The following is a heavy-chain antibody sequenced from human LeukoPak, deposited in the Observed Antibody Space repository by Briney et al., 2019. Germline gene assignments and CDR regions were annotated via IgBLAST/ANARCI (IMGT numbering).Heavy chain of an antibody. Sequence: GGSLRLSCAASGFTVSSNYMSWVRQAPGKGLEWVSVIYSGGSTYYADSVKGRFTISRDNSKNTLYLQMNSLRAEDTAVYYCARGSIFGVVMNWFDPWGQGTLVTVSS. J-gene: IGHJ5*02. CDR2: IYSGGST. V-gene: IGHV3-66*02. CDR1: GFTVSSNY. CDR3: ARGSIFGVVMNWFDP. D-gene: IGHD3-3*01.